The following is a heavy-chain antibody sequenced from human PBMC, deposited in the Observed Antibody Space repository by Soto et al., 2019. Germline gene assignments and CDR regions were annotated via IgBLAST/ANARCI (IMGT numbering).Heavy chain of an antibody. CDR1: GFTFSEDA. D-gene: IGHD5-18*01. V-gene: IGHV3-33*01. CDR3: VRVGRHTAMFSGFDY. CDR2: IWYDGSKK. J-gene: IGHJ4*02. Sequence: QVDLVESGGGVVQPGESLRLSCATSGFTFSEDAMHWVRQAPGKGLEWVAVIWYDGSKKHYADSVKGRFTISRDNSKNPIFLQMNSLAAEDTAVYWCVRVGRHTAMFSGFDYWGQGTRVTASS.